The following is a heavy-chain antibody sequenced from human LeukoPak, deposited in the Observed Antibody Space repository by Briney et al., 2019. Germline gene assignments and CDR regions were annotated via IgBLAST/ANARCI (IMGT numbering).Heavy chain of an antibody. Sequence: SETLSLTCAVYGGSFSGYYWSWIRQPPGKGLEWIGEINHSGSTNYNPSLKSRVTISVDTSKNQFSLRLSSVTAADTAVYYCARYAFSNSYSPFDFWSQGTLVTVSS. CDR1: GGSFSGYY. V-gene: IGHV4-34*01. J-gene: IGHJ4*02. CDR3: ARYAFSNSYSPFDF. D-gene: IGHD3/OR15-3a*01. CDR2: INHSGST.